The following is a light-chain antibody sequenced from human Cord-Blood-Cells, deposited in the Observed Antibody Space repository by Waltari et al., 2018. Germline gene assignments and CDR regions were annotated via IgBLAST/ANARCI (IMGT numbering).Light chain of an antibody. CDR1: SSDVGSYNL. CDR2: ELS. CDR3: YSYADSSAYV. J-gene: IGLJ1*01. V-gene: IGLV2-23*02. Sequence: QSALTQPASVSGTPGQSLTITCTGTSSDVGSYNLVYWYQQHPGQAPKLMIYELSKRPSVVSNRFSCSKSGNTASLTISGLKAEDVTNYYCYSYADSSAYVFVTGTKLTVL.